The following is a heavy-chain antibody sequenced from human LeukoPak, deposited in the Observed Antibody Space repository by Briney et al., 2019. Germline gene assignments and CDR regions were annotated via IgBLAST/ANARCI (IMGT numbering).Heavy chain of an antibody. CDR1: GYTFTSYA. CDR2: INAGNGNT. CDR3: ARRGDSSGYYDFDY. V-gene: IGHV1-3*03. D-gene: IGHD3-22*01. Sequence: ASVKVSCKASGYTFTSYAMHWVRQAPGQRLEWMGWINAGNGNTKYSQEFQGRVTITRDTSASTAYMELSSLRSEDMAVYYCARRGDSSGYYDFDYWGQGTLVTVSS. J-gene: IGHJ4*02.